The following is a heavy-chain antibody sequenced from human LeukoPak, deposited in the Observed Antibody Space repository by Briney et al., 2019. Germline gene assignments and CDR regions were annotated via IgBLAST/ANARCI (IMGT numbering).Heavy chain of an antibody. CDR2: IYSGGST. CDR1: GFTVSSNY. J-gene: IGHJ6*02. D-gene: IGHD4-17*01. V-gene: IGHV3-53*01. Sequence: PGGSLRLSCAASGFTVSSNYMSWVRQAPGKGLEWVSVIYSGGSTYYADSVKGRFTISRDNSKNTLYLQMNSLRAEDTAVYYCAGHYGDSPFYYYGMDVWGQGTMVTVSS. CDR3: AGHYGDSPFYYYGMDV.